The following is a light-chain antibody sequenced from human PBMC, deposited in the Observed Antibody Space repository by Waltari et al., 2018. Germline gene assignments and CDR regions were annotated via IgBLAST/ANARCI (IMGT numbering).Light chain of an antibody. CDR3: SSYANSDTWV. J-gene: IGLJ3*02. V-gene: IGLV2-14*03. Sequence: QSALTQPASVSASPGQSITISCTGTNSDVGSHNYVSWDQQNPGNAPKLLISDVDKRPAGVSFRFSGSKSGNTASLTISGLQPEDEADYYCSSYANSDTWVFGGGTKLTVL. CDR2: DVD. CDR1: NSDVGSHNY.